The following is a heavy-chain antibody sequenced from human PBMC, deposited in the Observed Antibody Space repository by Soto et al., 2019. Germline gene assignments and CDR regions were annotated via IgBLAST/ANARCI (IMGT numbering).Heavy chain of an antibody. CDR3: ARYRAAPYSRSAFDI. CDR1: GGSFSGYY. J-gene: IGHJ3*02. CDR2: INHSGST. Sequence: QVQLQQWGAGLLKPSETLSLTCAVYGGSFSGYYWSWIRQPPGKGLEWIGEINHSGSTNYNPSLKSRVTISVDTSKNQFSLKLSSVTAADTAVYYCARYRAAPYSRSAFDIWGQGTMVTVSS. V-gene: IGHV4-34*01. D-gene: IGHD6-13*01.